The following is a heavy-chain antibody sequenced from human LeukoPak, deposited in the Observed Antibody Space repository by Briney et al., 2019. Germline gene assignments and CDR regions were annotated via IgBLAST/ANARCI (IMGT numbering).Heavy chain of an antibody. CDR3: ARDIFVADSSGYYSVHVDY. Sequence: GASVKVSCKTSGYTFTSYYMHWVRQSPGQGLKWMGIIHPSGGTRKNPQKFQGRVTMTRDMSTSTVYMELRSLRSDDTAVYYCARDIFVADSSGYYSVHVDYWGQGTLVTVSS. V-gene: IGHV1-46*01. CDR1: GYTFTSYY. J-gene: IGHJ4*02. D-gene: IGHD3-22*01. CDR2: IHPSGGTR.